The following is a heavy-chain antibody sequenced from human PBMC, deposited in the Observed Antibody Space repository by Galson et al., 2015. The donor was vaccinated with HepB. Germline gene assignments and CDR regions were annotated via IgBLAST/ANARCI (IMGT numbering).Heavy chain of an antibody. D-gene: IGHD1-7*01. CDR3: ARPHPNWNYGSYFDS. V-gene: IGHV3-21*06. J-gene: IGHJ4*02. CDR1: GFNFSDYG. CDR2: ISSSGRFT. Sequence: SLRLSCAASGFNFSDYGIHWVRQAPGKGLEWVAFISSSGRFTFYADSVKGRFTVSRDNVKNTLSLQMNGLRVDDMAIYYCARPHPNWNYGSYFDSWGQGTLVTVSS.